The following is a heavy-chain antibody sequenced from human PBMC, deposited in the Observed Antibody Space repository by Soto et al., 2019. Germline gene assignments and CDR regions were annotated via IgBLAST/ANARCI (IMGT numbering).Heavy chain of an antibody. CDR2: IYYSGST. Sequence: QVQLQESGPGLVKPSQTLSLTCTVSGGSISSGGYYWSWIRQHPGKCLEWIGYIYYSGSTYYNPSVKSRVTLSVAKSKNQCSRKLSSVTAADTAVYYCARDNSAARYFDYWGQGTLVTVSS. CDR3: ARDNSAARYFDY. D-gene: IGHD6-25*01. V-gene: IGHV4-31*03. J-gene: IGHJ4*02. CDR1: GGSISSGGYY.